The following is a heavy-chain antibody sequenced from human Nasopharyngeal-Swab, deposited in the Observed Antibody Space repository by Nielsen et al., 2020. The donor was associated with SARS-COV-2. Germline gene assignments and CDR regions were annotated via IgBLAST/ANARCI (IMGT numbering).Heavy chain of an antibody. D-gene: IGHD1-7*01. J-gene: IGHJ6*02. CDR3: ARVLPFRITGTSGMDV. CDR1: GYTFTGYY. CDR2: INPTDGST. V-gene: IGHV1-46*01. Sequence: ASVKVSCKASGYTFTGYYLHWVRQAPGQGLEWMGIINPTDGSTSYAQKFEGRVTMTRVTSTSTVYMELNSLRSEDTAVYYCARVLPFRITGTSGMDVWGQGTTVTVSS.